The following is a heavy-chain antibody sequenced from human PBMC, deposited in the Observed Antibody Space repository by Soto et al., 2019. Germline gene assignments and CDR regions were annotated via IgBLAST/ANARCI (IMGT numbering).Heavy chain of an antibody. J-gene: IGHJ3*01. CDR2: FMPLFGTA. Sequence: QVQLVQSGAEVKKPGSSVRVSCKASGGTNWVRQAPGHGLEWMGGFMPLFGTADYAQRFQGRVTITADELTTTSYMELRSLRSEDTAVYYCAKRAYCGGDCFAFDVWGQGTSVTVSS. CDR3: AKRAYCGGDCFAFDV. D-gene: IGHD2-21*02. CDR1: GGT. V-gene: IGHV1-69*01.